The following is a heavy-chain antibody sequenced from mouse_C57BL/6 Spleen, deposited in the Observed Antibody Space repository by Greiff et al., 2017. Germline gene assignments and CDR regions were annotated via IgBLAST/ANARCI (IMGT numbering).Heavy chain of an antibody. CDR2: IDPSDSYT. J-gene: IGHJ4*01. CDR3: TRWACDGYPYAMGD. D-gene: IGHD2-3*01. Sequence: QVQLQQPGAELVKPGASVKLSCKASGYTFTSYWMQWVKQRPGQGLEWIGEIDPSDSYTNYNQKFKGKATLTVDTSSGTAYMRLSSLTSDDSAVYYCTRWACDGYPYAMGDWGQGTSVAVSS. V-gene: IGHV1-50*01. CDR1: GYTFTSYW.